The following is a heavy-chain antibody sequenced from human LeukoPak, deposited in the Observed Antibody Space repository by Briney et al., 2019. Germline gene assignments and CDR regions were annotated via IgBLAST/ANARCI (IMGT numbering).Heavy chain of an antibody. CDR2: VYATGTT. J-gene: IGHJ4*02. CDR3: ARQPAADPHTRYFFDY. Sequence: PSETLSLTCTVSGGPISSYYWSWIRQPPGKGLEWIGFVYATGTTNYNPSLKSRLSISVDSSKNQFSLNLSSVTAADTAVYYCARQPAADPHTRYFFDYWGQGTLVSVSS. V-gene: IGHV4-59*08. CDR1: GGPISSYY. D-gene: IGHD6-25*01.